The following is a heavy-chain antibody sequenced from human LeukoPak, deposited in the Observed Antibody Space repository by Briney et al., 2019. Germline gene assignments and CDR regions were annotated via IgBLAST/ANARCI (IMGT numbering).Heavy chain of an antibody. J-gene: IGHJ4*02. V-gene: IGHV4-34*01. D-gene: IGHD3-16*02. CDR2: INHSGST. CDR1: GGSFSGYY. Sequence: SETLSLTCAVYGGSFSGYYWSWIRQPPGKGLEWIGEINHSGSTNYNPSLKSRVTISVDTSKNQFSLKLSSVTAADTAVYYCARSYVWGSYRYDFDYGGQGTLGTVS. CDR3: ARSYVWGSYRYDFDY.